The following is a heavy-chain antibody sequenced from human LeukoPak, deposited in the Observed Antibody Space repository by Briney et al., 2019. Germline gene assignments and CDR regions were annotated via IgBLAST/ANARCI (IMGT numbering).Heavy chain of an antibody. Sequence: ASVKVSCKASGYTLTGYYMHWVRQAPGQGREWMGWINPNSGGTNYAQKFQGRVTMTRDTSISTAYMELSRLRSDDTAVYYCARALVEWLWVDIWGQGTMVTVSS. V-gene: IGHV1-2*02. CDR2: INPNSGGT. J-gene: IGHJ3*02. CDR1: GYTLTGYY. CDR3: ARALVEWLWVDI. D-gene: IGHD3-3*01.